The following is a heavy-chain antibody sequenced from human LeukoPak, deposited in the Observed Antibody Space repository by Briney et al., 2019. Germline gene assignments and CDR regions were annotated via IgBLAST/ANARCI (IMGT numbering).Heavy chain of an antibody. CDR3: ARVKAAGTRKRLYFDY. V-gene: IGHV4-34*01. CDR2: INHSGST. Sequence: SETLSLTCAVYGGSFSGYYWSWIRQPPGKGLGWIGEINHSGSTNYNPSLKSRVTISVDTSKNQFSLKLSSVTAADTAVYYCARVKAAGTRKRLYFDYWGQGTLVTVSS. D-gene: IGHD6-13*01. J-gene: IGHJ4*02. CDR1: GGSFSGYY.